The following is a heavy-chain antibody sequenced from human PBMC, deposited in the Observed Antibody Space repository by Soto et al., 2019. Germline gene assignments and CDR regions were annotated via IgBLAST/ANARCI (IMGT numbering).Heavy chain of an antibody. V-gene: IGHV1-8*01. CDR2: MNPNSGNT. CDR3: ARDLIAGPGGVDSYYGMDC. D-gene: IGHD6-19*01. J-gene: IGHJ6*02. Sequence: RASVKVSCTASGYTFTSYDINWVRQATGQGLEWMGWMNPNSGNTGYAQKFQGRVTMTRNTSISTAYMELSSLRSEDTAVYYCARDLIAGPGGVDSYYGMDCWGQGNTVTVSS. CDR1: GYTFTSYD.